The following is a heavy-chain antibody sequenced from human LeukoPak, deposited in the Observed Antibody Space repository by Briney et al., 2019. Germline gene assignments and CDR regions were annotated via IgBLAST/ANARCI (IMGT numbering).Heavy chain of an antibody. CDR2: IKQDGSEK. V-gene: IGHV3-7*01. D-gene: IGHD3-3*01. CDR1: GFTFSSYW. Sequence: GGSLRLSCAASGFTFSSYWMSWVRQAPGKGLERVANIKQDGSEKYYVDSVKGRFTISRDNAKNSLYLQMNSLRAEDTAVYYCASVLRFLEWFGDNAFDIWGQGTMVTVSS. J-gene: IGHJ3*02. CDR3: ASVLRFLEWFGDNAFDI.